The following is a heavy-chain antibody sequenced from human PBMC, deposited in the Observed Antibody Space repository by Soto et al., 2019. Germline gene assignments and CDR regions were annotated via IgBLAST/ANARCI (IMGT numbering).Heavy chain of an antibody. CDR1: GYAFTGYY. Sequence: ASVKVSCKASGYAFTGYYMHWVRQAPGRGLEWMGWISPYKGNTHYAQGLQGRVTMTTDTSTSTAYMELRSLRSDDTAVYYCARDLDASGSYYTDYWGQGTLVTVSS. J-gene: IGHJ4*02. D-gene: IGHD3-10*01. CDR3: ARDLDASGSYYTDY. V-gene: IGHV1-18*04. CDR2: ISPYKGNT.